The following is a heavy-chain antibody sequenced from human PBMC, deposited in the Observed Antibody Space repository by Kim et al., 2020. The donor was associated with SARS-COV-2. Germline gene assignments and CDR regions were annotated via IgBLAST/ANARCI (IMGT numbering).Heavy chain of an antibody. Sequence: KGRFTISRDNSKNTLYLQMNSLRAEDTAVYYCAKAEVLAVAGTVYYGMDVWGQGTTVTVSS. D-gene: IGHD6-19*01. V-gene: IGHV3-23*01. J-gene: IGHJ6*02. CDR3: AKAEVLAVAGTVYYGMDV.